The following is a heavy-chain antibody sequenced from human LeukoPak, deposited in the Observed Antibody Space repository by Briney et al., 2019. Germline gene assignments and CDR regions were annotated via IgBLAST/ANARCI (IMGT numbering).Heavy chain of an antibody. D-gene: IGHD6-19*01. J-gene: IGHJ4*02. V-gene: IGHV1-2*02. Sequence: ASVKVSCKSSGYTFTGYYIHWVRQAPGQGLAWMGWINPNSGGTNIAQKFQGRVAMTKYTSISTAYMELSRLRSDDTAVYYCARGSGSGWYAGELADYWGQGTLVTVSS. CDR1: GYTFTGYY. CDR3: ARGSGSGWYAGELADY. CDR2: INPNSGGT.